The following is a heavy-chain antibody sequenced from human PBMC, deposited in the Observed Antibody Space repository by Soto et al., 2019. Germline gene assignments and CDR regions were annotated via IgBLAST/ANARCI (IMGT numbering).Heavy chain of an antibody. D-gene: IGHD6-19*01. CDR3: AGPPYSSGWYGRAAFDI. J-gene: IGHJ3*02. CDR1: GGSFSGYY. CDR2: INHSGST. Sequence: SETLSLTCAVYGGSFSGYYWSWIRQPPGKGLEWIGEINHSGSTSYNPSLKSRVTISVDTSKNQFSLKLSSVTAADTAVYYCAGPPYSSGWYGRAAFDIWGQGTMVTVSS. V-gene: IGHV4-34*01.